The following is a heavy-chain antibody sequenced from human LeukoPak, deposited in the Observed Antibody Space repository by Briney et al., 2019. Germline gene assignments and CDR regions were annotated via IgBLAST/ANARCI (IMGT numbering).Heavy chain of an antibody. V-gene: IGHV1-18*01. D-gene: IGHD5-12*01. Sequence: GAAVKVSCKASGYTFTSYGLSWVRQAPGQGLEWMGWISTYNDNTHYAQKFQGRVTMTTDTSTNTAYMELRSLRSDDTAVYYCARGGSGYDYVIEDYWGQGTLVTVSS. CDR3: ARGGSGYDYVIEDY. J-gene: IGHJ4*02. CDR2: ISTYNDNT. CDR1: GYTFTSYG.